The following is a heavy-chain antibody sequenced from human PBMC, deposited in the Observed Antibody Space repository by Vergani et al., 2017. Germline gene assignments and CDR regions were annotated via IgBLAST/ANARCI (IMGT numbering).Heavy chain of an antibody. CDR1: GFTFSSYA. J-gene: IGHJ4*02. V-gene: IGHV3-23*01. Sequence: EVQLLESGGGLVQPGGSLRLSCAASGFTFSSYAMSWVRQAPGKGLEWVSAISGSGGSTYYADSVKGRFTISRDNSKNTLYLQINSLRAEDTAVYYCAKDIPCGLPRAASFDYWGQGTLVTVSS. D-gene: IGHD6-13*01. CDR2: ISGSGGST. CDR3: AKDIPCGLPRAASFDY.